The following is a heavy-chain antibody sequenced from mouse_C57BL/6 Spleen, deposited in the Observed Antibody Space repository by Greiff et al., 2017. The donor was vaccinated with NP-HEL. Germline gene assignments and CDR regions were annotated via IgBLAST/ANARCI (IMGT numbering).Heavy chain of an antibody. CDR1: GFSLTSYG. Sequence: QVQLQQSGPGLVQPSQSLSITCTVSGFSLTSYGVHWVRQSPGKGLEWLGVIWSGGSTDYNAAFISRLSNSKDNSKSQVFFKMNSLQADDTAIYYCARTFLYGSSYESAMDYWGQGTSVTVSS. V-gene: IGHV2-2*01. D-gene: IGHD1-1*01. CDR3: ARTFLYGSSYESAMDY. CDR2: IWSGGST. J-gene: IGHJ4*01.